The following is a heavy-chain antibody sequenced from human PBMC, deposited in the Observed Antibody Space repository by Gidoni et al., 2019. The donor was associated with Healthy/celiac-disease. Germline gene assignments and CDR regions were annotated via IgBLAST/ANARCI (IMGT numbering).Heavy chain of an antibody. J-gene: IGHJ4*02. CDR2: IRSKAYGGTT. D-gene: IGHD5-18*01. V-gene: IGHV3-49*05. Sequence: EVQLVESGGGLVKPGRSLRLSCTASGFPFGDYAMSWFRQAPGKGLEWVGFIRSKAYGGTTEYAASVKGRFTISRDDSKSIAYLQMNSLKTEDTAVYYCTRPLGYSYGYGLGYFDYWGQGTLVTVSS. CDR3: TRPLGYSYGYGLGYFDY. CDR1: GFPFGDYA.